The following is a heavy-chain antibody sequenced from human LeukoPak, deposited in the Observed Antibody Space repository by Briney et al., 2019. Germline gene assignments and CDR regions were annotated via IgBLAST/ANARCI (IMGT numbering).Heavy chain of an antibody. D-gene: IGHD2-2*01. V-gene: IGHV4-59*01. CDR2: IYYSGST. Sequence: SETLSLTCTVSGGSIGTYYWSWIRQPPGKGLEWIGYIYYSGSTDYNPSLKSRVTISVDTSKNQFSLKLSSVTAADTAVYYCAHTHYCSSTSCRPFDAFDIWGQGTMVTVSS. CDR3: AHTHYCSSTSCRPFDAFDI. J-gene: IGHJ3*02. CDR1: GGSIGTYY.